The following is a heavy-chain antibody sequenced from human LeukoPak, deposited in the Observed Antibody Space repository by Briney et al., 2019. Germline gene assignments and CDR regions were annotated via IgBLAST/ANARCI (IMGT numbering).Heavy chain of an antibody. Sequence: KTSETLSLTCTVSGGSISSYYWSWIRQPPGKGLEWIGYIYYSGSTNYNPSLKSRVTISVDTSKNQFSLKLSSVTAADTAVYYCARVSRGVDYWGQGTLVTVSS. V-gene: IGHV4-59*01. J-gene: IGHJ4*02. D-gene: IGHD2-8*01. CDR1: GGSISSYY. CDR3: ARVSRGVDY. CDR2: IYYSGST.